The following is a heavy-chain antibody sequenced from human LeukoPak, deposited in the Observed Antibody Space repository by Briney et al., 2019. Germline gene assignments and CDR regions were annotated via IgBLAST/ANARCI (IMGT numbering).Heavy chain of an antibody. CDR1: GYTFTGYY. D-gene: IGHD6-13*01. J-gene: IGHJ4*02. V-gene: IGHV1-2*02. Sequence: VASVKVSCKASGYTFTGYYMHWVRQAPGQGLEWMGWINPNSGGTNYAQKFQGRVTMTRDTSISTAYMELSRLRSDDTAVYYCAPSWHSSSWYFDYWGQGTLVTVSS. CDR3: APSWHSSSWYFDY. CDR2: INPNSGGT.